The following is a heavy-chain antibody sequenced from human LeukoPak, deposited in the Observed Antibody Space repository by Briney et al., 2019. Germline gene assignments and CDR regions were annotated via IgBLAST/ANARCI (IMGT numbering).Heavy chain of an antibody. D-gene: IGHD3-22*01. CDR2: ISGSRST. CDR1: RFTFSNYA. J-gene: IGHJ6*03. Sequence: GGSLRLSCAASRFTFSNYAMSWVRQAPGKGLEWVSAISGSRSTYYADSVRGRFTLSRDNSKNMLYLQMNSLRAEDTAVYYCARISPWDGHSYDSSGYYGSPYMDVWGKGTTVTVSS. V-gene: IGHV3-23*01. CDR3: ARISPWDGHSYDSSGYYGSPYMDV.